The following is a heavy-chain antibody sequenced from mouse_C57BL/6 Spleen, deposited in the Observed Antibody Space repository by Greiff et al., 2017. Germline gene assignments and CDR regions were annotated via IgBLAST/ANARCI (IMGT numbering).Heavy chain of an antibody. Sequence: VQLQQPGAELVMPGASVKLSCKASGYTFTSYWMHWVKQRPGQGLEWIGEIDPSDSYTNYNQKFKGKSTLTVDKSSRTAYMQLSSLTSEDSAVYYCARKGSSYAMDYWGQGTSVTVSS. CDR1: GYTFTSYW. J-gene: IGHJ4*01. CDR2: IDPSDSYT. V-gene: IGHV1-69*01. CDR3: ARKGSSYAMDY. D-gene: IGHD1-1*01.